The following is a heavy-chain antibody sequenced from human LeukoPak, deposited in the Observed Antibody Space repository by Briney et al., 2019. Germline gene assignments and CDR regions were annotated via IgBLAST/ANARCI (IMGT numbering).Heavy chain of an antibody. CDR2: ISWNRGSI. V-gene: IGHV3-9*01. Sequence: GGSLRLSCAASVFTFDDYAMQWVRQAPGKGLEGVSGISWNRGSIGYQDPVKGRFTISRDNAKTSLYLQMNSLRAEDTPLYYCAKASDAAGRRGYFDYWGQGTLVTVSS. CDR3: AKASDAAGRRGYFDY. CDR1: VFTFDDYA. J-gene: IGHJ4*02. D-gene: IGHD1-14*01.